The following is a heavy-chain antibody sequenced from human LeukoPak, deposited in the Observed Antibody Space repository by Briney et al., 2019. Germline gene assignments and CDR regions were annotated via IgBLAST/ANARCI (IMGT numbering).Heavy chain of an antibody. Sequence: SVKVSCKASGGTFSSYAISWVRQAPGQGLEWMGGIIPIFGTANYAQKFQGRVTVTADESTSTAYMELRSLRSDDTAVYYCARGGSGSVSAFDIWGQGTMVTVSS. CDR1: GGTFSSYA. D-gene: IGHD3-10*01. CDR2: IIPIFGTA. V-gene: IGHV1-69*01. J-gene: IGHJ3*02. CDR3: ARGGSGSVSAFDI.